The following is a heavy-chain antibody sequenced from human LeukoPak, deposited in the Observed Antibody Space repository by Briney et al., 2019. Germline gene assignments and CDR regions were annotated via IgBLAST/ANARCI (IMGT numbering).Heavy chain of an antibody. D-gene: IGHD3-22*01. V-gene: IGHV1-69*05. CDR1: GGTFSSYA. CDR3: ASALYYYDSSGYQDRPNDY. J-gene: IGHJ4*02. Sequence: SVKVSCKASGGTFSSYAISWVRQAPGQGLEWMGWIIPIFGTANYAQKFQGRVTITTDESTSTAYMELSSLRSEDTAVYYCASALYYYDSSGYQDRPNDYWGQGTLVTVSS. CDR2: IIPIFGTA.